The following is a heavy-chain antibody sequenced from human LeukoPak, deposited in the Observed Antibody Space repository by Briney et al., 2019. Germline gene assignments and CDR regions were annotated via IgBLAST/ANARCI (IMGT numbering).Heavy chain of an antibody. Sequence: GGSLRLSCAASGFTFSSYGMHWVRQAPGKGLEWVVFIRYDGSNKYYADSVKGRFTISRDNSKNTLYLQMNSLRAEDTAVYYCAKDLVVAGTVEAFDIWGQGTMVTVSS. J-gene: IGHJ3*02. CDR3: AKDLVVAGTVEAFDI. CDR1: GFTFSSYG. CDR2: IRYDGSNK. V-gene: IGHV3-30*02. D-gene: IGHD6-19*01.